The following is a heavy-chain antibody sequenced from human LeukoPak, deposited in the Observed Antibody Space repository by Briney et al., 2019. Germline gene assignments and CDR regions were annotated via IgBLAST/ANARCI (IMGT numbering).Heavy chain of an antibody. V-gene: IGHV3-30-3*01. CDR3: ARPGVGFDY. CDR1: GFTFSSYA. J-gene: IGHJ4*02. Sequence: GGSLRLSCAASGFTFSSYAMHWVRQAPGKGLEWVAVISYDGSNKYYADSVKGRFTISRDNAKNTVYLQMNSLRTEDTAVYYCARPGVGFDYWGQGALVTVSS. CDR2: ISYDGSNK.